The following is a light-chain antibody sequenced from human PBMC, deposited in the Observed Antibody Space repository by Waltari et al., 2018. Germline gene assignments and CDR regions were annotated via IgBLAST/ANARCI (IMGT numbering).Light chain of an antibody. CDR2: DDG. CDR3: QVWDNSGGPHVV. CDR1: NIGYKS. V-gene: IGLV3-21*02. Sequence: SYVLTQPPSVSAAPGPTAKITCGGTNIGYKSVHWYQQKTGQAPVLVVFDDGDRPSGIPEGFSGAKSGNTATLTISRVGAEDEADDYCQVWDNSGGPHVVFGGGTKLTVL. J-gene: IGLJ2*01.